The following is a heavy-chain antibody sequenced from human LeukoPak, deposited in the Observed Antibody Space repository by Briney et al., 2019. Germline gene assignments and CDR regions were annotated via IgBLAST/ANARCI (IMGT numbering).Heavy chain of an antibody. CDR3: ATSRSSWYRFDY. V-gene: IGHV1-24*01. CDR2: FDPEDGET. CDR1: GYTLTELS. Sequence: ASVKVSCKVSGYTLTELSMHWVRQAPGKGLEWMGGFDPEDGETIYAQKFQGRVTMTEDTSTDTAYMELSSLRSEDTAVYYCATSRSSWYRFDYWGQGTLVTVSS. D-gene: IGHD6-13*01. J-gene: IGHJ4*02.